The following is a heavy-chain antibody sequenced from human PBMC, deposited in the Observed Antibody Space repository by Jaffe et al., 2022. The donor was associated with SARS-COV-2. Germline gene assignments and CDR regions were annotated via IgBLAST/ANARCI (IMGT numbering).Heavy chain of an antibody. Sequence: EVQLLESGGGLVQPGGSLRLSCAASGFTFSSYAMSWVRQAPGKGLEWVSAISGSGGSTYYADSVKGRFTISRDNSKNTLYLQMNSLRAEDTAVYYCAKIRPRVESVAGIFDYWGQGTLVTVSS. CDR2: ISGSGGST. V-gene: IGHV3-23*01. J-gene: IGHJ4*02. CDR3: AKIRPRVESVAGIFDY. CDR1: GFTFSSYA. D-gene: IGHD6-19*01.